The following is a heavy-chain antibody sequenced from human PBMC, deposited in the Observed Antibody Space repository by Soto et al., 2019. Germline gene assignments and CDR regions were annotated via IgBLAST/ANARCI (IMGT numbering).Heavy chain of an antibody. Sequence: GASVKVSCKASGYTFTSYAMHWVRQALGQRLEWMGWINAGNGNTKYSQKFQGRVTITRDTSASTAYMELSSLRSEDTAVYYCARTGYSSGWFHPRPTYYYYYGMDVWGQGTTVTVSS. CDR3: ARTGYSSGWFHPRPTYYYYYGMDV. CDR1: GYTFTSYA. J-gene: IGHJ6*02. V-gene: IGHV1-3*01. CDR2: INAGNGNT. D-gene: IGHD6-19*01.